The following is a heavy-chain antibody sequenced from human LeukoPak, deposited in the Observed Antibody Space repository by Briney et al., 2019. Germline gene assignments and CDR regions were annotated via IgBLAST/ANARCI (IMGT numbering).Heavy chain of an antibody. Sequence: SETLSLTCTVSGGSISRYYWSWIRQPPGKGLEWIGYIYYSGSTNYNPSLKSRVTISVDTSKNQFSLKLSSVTAADTAVYYCARHASGWSYFDYWGQGTLVTVSS. D-gene: IGHD6-19*01. CDR2: IYYSGST. V-gene: IGHV4-59*08. CDR1: GGSISRYY. J-gene: IGHJ4*02. CDR3: ARHASGWSYFDY.